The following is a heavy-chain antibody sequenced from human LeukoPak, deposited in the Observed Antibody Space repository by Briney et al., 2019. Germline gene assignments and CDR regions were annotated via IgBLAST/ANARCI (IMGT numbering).Heavy chain of an antibody. J-gene: IGHJ4*02. CDR3: ARDSSSWYDTLYFDY. Sequence: GSLRLSCAASGFTFSSYSMNWVRQAPGKGLEWVSSISSSSSYIYYADSVKGRFTISRDNAKNSLYLQMNSLRAEDTAVYYCARDSSSWYDTLYFDYWGQGTLVTVSS. CDR1: GFTFSSYS. D-gene: IGHD6-13*01. V-gene: IGHV3-21*01. CDR2: ISSSSSYI.